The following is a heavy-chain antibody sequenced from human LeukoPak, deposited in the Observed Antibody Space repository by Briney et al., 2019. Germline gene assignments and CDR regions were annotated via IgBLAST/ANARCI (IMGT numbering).Heavy chain of an antibody. CDR2: IYSGGST. D-gene: IGHD6-13*01. CDR1: GFTVSSNF. Sequence: GGSLRLSCAASGFTVSSNFLSWVRQPPGKGLEWVSDIYSGGSTYYADSVKGRFTISRDNSKNTLYLQMNSLRAEDTAVYFCAKDRSIAAGGTVSEIDNWGQGTLVTVSS. V-gene: IGHV3-53*05. CDR3: AKDRSIAAGGTVSEIDN. J-gene: IGHJ4*02.